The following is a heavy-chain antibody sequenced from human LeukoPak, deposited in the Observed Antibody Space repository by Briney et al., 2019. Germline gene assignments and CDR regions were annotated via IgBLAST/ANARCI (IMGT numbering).Heavy chain of an antibody. D-gene: IGHD1-26*01. CDR2: IYYSGST. V-gene: IGHV4-59*01. J-gene: IGHJ6*03. CDR1: GGSISSYY. Sequence: SETLSLTCTVSGGSISSYYWSWIRQPPGKGLEWIGYIYYSGSTNYNPSLKSRVTISVDTSKNQFPLKLSSVTAADTAVYYCARDNWVGATSGGPHYYYYMDVWGKGTTVTVSS. CDR3: ARDNWVGATSGGPHYYYYMDV.